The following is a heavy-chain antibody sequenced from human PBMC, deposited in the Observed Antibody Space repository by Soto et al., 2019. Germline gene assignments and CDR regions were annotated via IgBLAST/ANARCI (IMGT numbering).Heavy chain of an antibody. V-gene: IGHV4-61*01. CDR1: GASVSSASYY. CDR3: ARTTAGTTYYYDSSGYFPFDY. D-gene: IGHD3-22*01. Sequence: PSETLSLTCTVSGASVSSASYYWSWIRQPPGKGLEWIGYIYYSGSTNYNPSLKSRVTISVDTSKNQFSLKLSSVTAADTAVYYCARTTAGTTYYYDSSGYFPFDYWGQGTLVTVSS. J-gene: IGHJ4*02. CDR2: IYYSGST.